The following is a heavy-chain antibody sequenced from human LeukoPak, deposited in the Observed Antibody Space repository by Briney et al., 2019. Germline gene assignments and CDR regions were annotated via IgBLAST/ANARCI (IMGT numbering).Heavy chain of an antibody. CDR3: PRHGGSYYFDY. CDR2: IYYSGST. Sequence: SETLSLTCTVSGDSISSKSYYWGWLRQPPWKGLEWIGSIYYSGSTYYSPSLKSRVAISVDTSKNQFSLNLSSVTATDTAVYYCPRHGGSYYFDYWGQGTQVTVSS. D-gene: IGHD3-16*01. J-gene: IGHJ4*02. CDR1: GDSISSKSYY. V-gene: IGHV4-39*01.